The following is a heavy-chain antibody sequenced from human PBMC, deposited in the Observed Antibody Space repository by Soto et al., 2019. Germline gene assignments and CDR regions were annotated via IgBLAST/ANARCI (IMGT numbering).Heavy chain of an antibody. CDR1: GYTFTGYY. CDR3: ASPYSSSWNYYYYGMDV. V-gene: IGHV1-2*02. D-gene: IGHD6-13*01. CDR2: INPNSGGT. Sequence: GASVKVSCKASGYTFTGYYMHWVRQAPGQGLEWMGWINPNSGGTNHAQKFQGRVTMTRDTSISTAYMELSRLRSDDTAVYYCASPYSSSWNYYYYGMDVWGQGTTVTVSS. J-gene: IGHJ6*02.